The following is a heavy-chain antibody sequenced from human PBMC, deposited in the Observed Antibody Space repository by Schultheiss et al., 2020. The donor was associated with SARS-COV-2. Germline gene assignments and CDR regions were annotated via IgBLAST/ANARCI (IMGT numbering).Heavy chain of an antibody. CDR2: ISGSGGST. D-gene: IGHD3-22*01. J-gene: IGHJ6*02. CDR1: GFTFSSYA. Sequence: GGSLRLSCAASGFTFSSYAMSWVRQAPGKGLEWVSAISGSGGSTYYADSVKGRFTISRDNSKNTLYLQMNSLRAEDTAVYYCAKVPYYDSSGYYKYYYYGMDVWGQGTTVTVSS. V-gene: IGHV3-23*01. CDR3: AKVPYYDSSGYYKYYYYGMDV.